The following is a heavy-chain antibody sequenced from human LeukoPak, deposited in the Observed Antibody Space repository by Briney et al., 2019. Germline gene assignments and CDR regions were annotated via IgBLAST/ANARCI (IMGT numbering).Heavy chain of an antibody. Sequence: GGSLRLSCAASGFTFSSYSMNWVRQAPGKGLEWVSSISSSSSYIYYADSVKGRFTISRDNAKNSLYLQMNSLRAEDTAVYYCAREIAAAAPYYMDVWGKGTTVTVSS. D-gene: IGHD6-13*01. J-gene: IGHJ6*03. CDR3: AREIAAAAPYYMDV. V-gene: IGHV3-21*01. CDR2: ISSSSSYI. CDR1: GFTFSSYS.